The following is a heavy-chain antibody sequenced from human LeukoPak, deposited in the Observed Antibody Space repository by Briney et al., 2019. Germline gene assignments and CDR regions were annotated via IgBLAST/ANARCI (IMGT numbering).Heavy chain of an antibody. CDR3: ARVGNYYDSSGYYPKFDY. J-gene: IGHJ4*02. CDR2: MNPNSGNT. V-gene: IGHV1-8*01. D-gene: IGHD3-22*01. Sequence: ASVKVSCKASGYTFTSYDINWVRQAPGQGLEWMGWMNPNSGNTGYAQKFQGRVTMTRNTSISTAYMELSSLRSEDTAVYYCARVGNYYDSSGYYPKFDYWGQGTLVTVSS. CDR1: GYTFTSYD.